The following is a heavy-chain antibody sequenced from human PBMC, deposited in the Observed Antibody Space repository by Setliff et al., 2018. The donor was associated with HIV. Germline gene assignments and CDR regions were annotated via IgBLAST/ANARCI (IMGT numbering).Heavy chain of an antibody. J-gene: IGHJ2*01. CDR3: ARYYYDHVGYMSYADWYFDL. V-gene: IGHV3-11*03. CDR2: IRTTSTHT. CDR1: GFTFGDYF. D-gene: IGHD3-22*01. Sequence: GGSLRLSCAASGFTFGDYFMSWVRQAPGKGLEWISYIRTTSTHTNYADSVKGRFTISRDNAKNSLYLQMSSLRAEDTAVYYCARYYYDHVGYMSYADWYFDLWGPGTLVTVSS.